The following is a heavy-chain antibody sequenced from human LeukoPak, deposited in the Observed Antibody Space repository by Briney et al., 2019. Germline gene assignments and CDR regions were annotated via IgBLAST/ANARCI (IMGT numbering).Heavy chain of an antibody. CDR3: AKDSPSSGYYLGAFDI. J-gene: IGHJ3*02. V-gene: IGHV3-23*01. CDR2: ISGSGGST. Sequence: TGGSLRLSCAASGFTFNIYPMHWVRQAPGKGLEWVSAISGSGGSTYYADSVKGRFTISRDNSKNTLYLQMNSLRAEDTAVYYCAKDSPSSGYYLGAFDIWGQGTMVTVSS. CDR1: GFTFNIYP. D-gene: IGHD3-22*01.